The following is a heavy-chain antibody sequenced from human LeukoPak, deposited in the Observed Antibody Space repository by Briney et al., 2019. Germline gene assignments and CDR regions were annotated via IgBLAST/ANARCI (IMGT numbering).Heavy chain of an antibody. CDR3: ARGLVLDDILTGYYNYFDY. Sequence: ASVKVSCKASGYTFTGYYMHWVRQAPGQGLEWMGWINPNSGGTNYAQKFQGRVTMTRDTSISTAYMELSRLRSDDTAVYYCARGLVLDDILTGYYNYFDYWGQGTLVTVSS. CDR1: GYTFTGYY. V-gene: IGHV1-2*02. CDR2: INPNSGGT. J-gene: IGHJ4*02. D-gene: IGHD3-9*01.